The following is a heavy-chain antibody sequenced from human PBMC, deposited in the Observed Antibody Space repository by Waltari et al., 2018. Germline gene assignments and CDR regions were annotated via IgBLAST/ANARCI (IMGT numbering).Heavy chain of an antibody. D-gene: IGHD6-19*01. CDR2: INHSGST. CDR1: GGSFSGYY. Sequence: QVQLQQWGAGLLKPSETLSLTCAVYGGSFSGYYWSWIRQPPGKGLEWIGEINHSGSTNYNPSLKSLVTMSVDPSKIQFSLKLSSVTAADTAVYYCARGEQWLVHWFDPWGQGTLVTVSS. CDR3: ARGEQWLVHWFDP. J-gene: IGHJ5*02. V-gene: IGHV4-34*01.